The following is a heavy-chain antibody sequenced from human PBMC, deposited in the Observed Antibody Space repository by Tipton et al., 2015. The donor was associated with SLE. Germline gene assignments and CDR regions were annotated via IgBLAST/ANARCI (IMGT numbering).Heavy chain of an antibody. V-gene: IGHV3-43*01. CDR2: ITWDGSGT. D-gene: IGHD5-24*01. CDR3: AKEMLGDGIDSFAFDS. Sequence: SLRLPCALSEFTYGYYTIHWVRQAPGRGLEWVALITWDGSGTYYADSVVGRFTISRDNSQNSLYLQMHSLRTEDTAFYYCAKEMLGDGIDSFAFDSWGQGTLVTVSS. J-gene: IGHJ4*02. CDR1: EFTYGYYT.